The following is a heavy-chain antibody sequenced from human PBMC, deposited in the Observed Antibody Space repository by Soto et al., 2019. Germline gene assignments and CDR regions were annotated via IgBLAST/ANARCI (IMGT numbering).Heavy chain of an antibody. Sequence: SETLSLTCTVSSGSINSFYWAWMRQPAGKGLEWIGRIHSSGTTNYNPSLSSRVTMSVDPSKNQFSLRLTSVTAADTAVYYCARDRIIGTSYSDYWGQGILVTVPQ. CDR2: IHSSGTT. CDR3: ARDRIIGTSYSDY. CDR1: SGSINSFY. D-gene: IGHD1-7*01. V-gene: IGHV4-4*07. J-gene: IGHJ4*02.